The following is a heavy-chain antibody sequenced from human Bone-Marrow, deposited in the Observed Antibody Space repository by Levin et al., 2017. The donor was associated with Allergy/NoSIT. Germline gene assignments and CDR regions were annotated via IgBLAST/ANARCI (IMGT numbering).Heavy chain of an antibody. Sequence: PGGSLRLSCAASGFTFSNYALHWVRQAPGKGLEWVGVISNDGINKYYADSVKGRFTMSRDNSKNRLYLEVNSLRAEDTAVYYCARDSWGHHYDSGSVDWGQGTLVTVSS. D-gene: IGHD3-10*01. CDR3: ARDSWGHHYDSGSVD. V-gene: IGHV3-30*04. CDR1: GFTFSNYA. J-gene: IGHJ4*02. CDR2: ISNDGINK.